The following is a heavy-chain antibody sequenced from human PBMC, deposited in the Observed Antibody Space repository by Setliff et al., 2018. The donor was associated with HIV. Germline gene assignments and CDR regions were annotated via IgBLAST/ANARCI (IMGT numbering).Heavy chain of an antibody. D-gene: IGHD2-2*01. V-gene: IGHV1-69*05. CDR3: ARDFGGYCSSMSCPGLFDP. CDR1: GGTFSNYG. CDR2: IIPISGTA. Sequence: SVKVSCKASGGTFSNYGMSWVRQAPGQGLEWMGGIIPISGTANYTQKFQGRVTITTDESTSTAYMELSGLRSEDTAVYYCARDFGGYCSSMSCPGLFDPWGQGTLVTVSS. J-gene: IGHJ5*02.